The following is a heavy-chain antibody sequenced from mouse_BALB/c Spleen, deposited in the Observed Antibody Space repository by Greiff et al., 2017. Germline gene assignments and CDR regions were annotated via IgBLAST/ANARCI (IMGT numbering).Heavy chain of an antibody. CDR1: GDSITSGY. Sequence: EVQLQESGPSLVKPSQTLSLTCSVTGDSITSGYWNWIRKFPGNKLEYMGYISYSGSTYYNPSLKSRISITRDTSKNQYYLQLNSVTTEDTATYYCARSIYDGYYEYAMDYWGQGTSVTVSS. CDR2: ISYSGST. J-gene: IGHJ4*01. CDR3: ARSIYDGYYEYAMDY. V-gene: IGHV3-8*02. D-gene: IGHD2-3*01.